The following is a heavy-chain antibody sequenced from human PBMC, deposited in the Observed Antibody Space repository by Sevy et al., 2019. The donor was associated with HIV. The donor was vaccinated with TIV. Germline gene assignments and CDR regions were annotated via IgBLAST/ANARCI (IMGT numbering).Heavy chain of an antibody. D-gene: IGHD4-4*01. V-gene: IGHV3-23*01. J-gene: IGHJ6*02. Sequence: GSLRPSCAASGFTFSSYAMSLGRQAPGKGLEWVSAISGSGGGTYYGDSGQGRFTISRDNSKNTLYLQMNSLRAEDTAVYYWAKAGNVVDGNSWYYGMDFWGQGTTVTVSS. CDR2: ISGSGGGT. CDR3: AKAGNVVDGNSWYYGMDF. CDR1: GFTFSSYA.